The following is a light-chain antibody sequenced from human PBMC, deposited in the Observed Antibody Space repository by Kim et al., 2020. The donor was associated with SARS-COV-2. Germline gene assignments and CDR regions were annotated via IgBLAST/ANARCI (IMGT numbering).Light chain of an antibody. Sequence: ASVGDRVTITCRASQDSSRYLNWYQQKPGKAPKLLIYTASSLQSGVPSRFTSSGSETDFTLTISSLQPEDFATYYCQQTYSASRTFGQGTKVDIK. CDR1: QDSSRY. CDR3: QQTYSASRT. V-gene: IGKV1-39*01. CDR2: TAS. J-gene: IGKJ1*01.